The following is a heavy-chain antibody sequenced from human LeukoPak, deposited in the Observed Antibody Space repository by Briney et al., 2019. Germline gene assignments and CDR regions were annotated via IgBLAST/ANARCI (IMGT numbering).Heavy chain of an antibody. Sequence: SETLSLTCAVYGGSFSGYYWSWIRQPPGKGLEWIGYIYYSGSTNYNPSLKSRVTISVDTSKNQFSLKLSSVTAADTAVYYCARVITGTTPAFDIWGQGTMVTVSS. V-gene: IGHV4-59*08. CDR1: GGSFSGYY. D-gene: IGHD1-7*01. CDR2: IYYSGST. J-gene: IGHJ3*02. CDR3: ARVITGTTPAFDI.